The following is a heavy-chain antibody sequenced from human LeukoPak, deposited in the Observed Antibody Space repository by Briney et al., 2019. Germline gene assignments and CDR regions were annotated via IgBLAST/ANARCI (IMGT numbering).Heavy chain of an antibody. CDR3: AKEYCGGDCYRGGFDY. CDR1: GFTFDDYA. D-gene: IGHD2-21*02. J-gene: IGHJ4*02. CDR2: ISWNSGSI. V-gene: IGHV3-9*01. Sequence: GGSLRLSCAASGFTFDDYAMHWVRQAPGKGLEWVSGISWNSGSIGYADSVKGRFTISRDNSKNTLYLQMNSLRAEDTAVYYCAKEYCGGDCYRGGFDYWGQGTLVTVSS.